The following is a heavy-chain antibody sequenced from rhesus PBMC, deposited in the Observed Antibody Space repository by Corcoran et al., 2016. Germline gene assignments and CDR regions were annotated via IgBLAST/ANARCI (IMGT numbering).Heavy chain of an antibody. Sequence: EVQLAESGGGLAQPGGSLRLSCADSGFTFSKYCMYGVRKAPGKGLEWVSLISSDGSSTSDADSVKGRFTICRENAKNSLYLQMNSLRAEDTAVYYCAKGSGVDYCGQGVLVTVSS. V-gene: IGHV3-119*01. CDR3: AKGSGVDY. CDR1: GFTFSKYC. CDR2: ISSDGSST. J-gene: IGHJ4*01.